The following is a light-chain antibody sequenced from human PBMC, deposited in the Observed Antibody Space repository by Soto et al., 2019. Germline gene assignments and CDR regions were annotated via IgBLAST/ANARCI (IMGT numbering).Light chain of an antibody. Sequence: QSALTQPPSASGSPGQSVTISCTGTSSDVGGYNYVSWYQQHPGKAPKLMIYAVSKRPSGVPDRFSGSRSGNTASLTVSGLQAEDEADYYCSSYANTNKLVFGGGTKVTVL. CDR1: SSDVGGYNY. CDR3: SSYANTNKLV. J-gene: IGLJ2*01. V-gene: IGLV2-8*01. CDR2: AVS.